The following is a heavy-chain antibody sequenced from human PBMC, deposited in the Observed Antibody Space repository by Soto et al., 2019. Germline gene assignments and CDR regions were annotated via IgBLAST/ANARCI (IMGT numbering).Heavy chain of an antibody. CDR1: GGSISSYY. D-gene: IGHD3-3*01. J-gene: IGHJ5*02. V-gene: IGHV4-59*01. CDR3: ARTLMSGYYTLGLPLGFDP. Sequence: QVQLQESGPGLVKPSETLSLTCTVSGGSISSYYWSWIRQPPGQGLEWIGYIYYSGSTNYNPSLKSRVTISVDTSKNQFSLKLSSVTAADTAVYYCARTLMSGYYTLGLPLGFDPWGQGTLVTVSS. CDR2: IYYSGST.